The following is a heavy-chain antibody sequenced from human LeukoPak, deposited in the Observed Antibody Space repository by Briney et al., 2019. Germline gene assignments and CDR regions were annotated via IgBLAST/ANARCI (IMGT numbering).Heavy chain of an antibody. J-gene: IGHJ3*02. CDR1: GYTLTELS. Sequence: PVASVKVSCKVSGYTLTELSMHWVRQAPGKGLEWMGGFDPEDGETIYAQKFQGRVTMTEDTSTDTAYMELSSLRSEDTAVYYCATFSSGWTYAFDIWGQGTMVTVSS. D-gene: IGHD6-19*01. CDR2: FDPEDGET. CDR3: ATFSSGWTYAFDI. V-gene: IGHV1-24*01.